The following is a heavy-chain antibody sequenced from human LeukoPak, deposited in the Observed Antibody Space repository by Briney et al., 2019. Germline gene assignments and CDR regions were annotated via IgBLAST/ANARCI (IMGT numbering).Heavy chain of an antibody. CDR2: INPNSGDT. V-gene: IGHV1-2*02. D-gene: IGHD7-27*01. CDR3: ARDRAGSTGAYVFDY. J-gene: IGHJ4*02. CDR1: GYTFTDYY. Sequence: ASVKVSCKASGYTFTDYYMHWVRQAPGQGLQWMGWINPNSGDTNYAENFQGRVTMTRDTSISAAHMELSGLISDDTALYYCARDRAGSTGAYVFDYWGQGTLVTVSS.